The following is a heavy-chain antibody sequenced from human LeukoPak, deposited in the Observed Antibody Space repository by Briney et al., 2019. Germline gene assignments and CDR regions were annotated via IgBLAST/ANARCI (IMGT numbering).Heavy chain of an antibody. V-gene: IGHV4-30-2*01. CDR2: VYHSGST. J-gene: IGHJ5*02. D-gene: IGHD2-2*01. Sequence: SETLSLTCTVSGGSISSGGYYWSWIRQPPGKGLEWIGYVYHSGSTYYNPSLKSRVTISVDRSKNQFSLKLSSVTAADTAVYYCARGACSSTSCGWFDPWGQGTLVTVSS. CDR1: GGSISSGGYY. CDR3: ARGACSSTSCGWFDP.